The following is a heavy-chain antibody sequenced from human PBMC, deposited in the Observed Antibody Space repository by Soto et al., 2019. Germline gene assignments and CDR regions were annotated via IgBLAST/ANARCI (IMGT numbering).Heavy chain of an antibody. Sequence: PGGSLRLSCAASGFTFSSYAMSWVRQAPGKGLEWVSAISGSGGSTYYADPVKGRFTISRDNSKNTLYLQMNSLRAEDTAVYYCANDWPKIAVADDAFDIWGQGTMVTVS. J-gene: IGHJ3*02. D-gene: IGHD6-19*01. V-gene: IGHV3-23*01. CDR2: ISGSGGST. CDR1: GFTFSSYA. CDR3: ANDWPKIAVADDAFDI.